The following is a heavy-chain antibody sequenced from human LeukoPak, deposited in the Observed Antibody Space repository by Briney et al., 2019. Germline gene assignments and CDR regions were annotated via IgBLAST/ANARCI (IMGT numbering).Heavy chain of an antibody. Sequence: GASVKVSCKASGYTFTSYDINWVRQATGQGLEWMGWMNPNSGNTGYAQKFQGRVTMTRNTSISTAYMELSSLRSEDTAVYYCAARAPNRYYYGSGNPFDPWGQGTLVTVSS. CDR3: AARAPNRYYYGSGNPFDP. V-gene: IGHV1-8*01. CDR2: MNPNSGNT. D-gene: IGHD3-10*01. CDR1: GYTFTSYD. J-gene: IGHJ5*02.